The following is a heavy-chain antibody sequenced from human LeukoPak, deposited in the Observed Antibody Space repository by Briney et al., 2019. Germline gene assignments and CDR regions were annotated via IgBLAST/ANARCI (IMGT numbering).Heavy chain of an antibody. CDR3: ARPAYYYGSGSYYY. CDR1: GGSISSSSYY. V-gene: IGHV4-39*07. Sequence: SETLSLTCTVSGGSISSSSYYWGWIRQPPGKGLEWIGSIYYSGSTYYNPSLKSRVTISVDTSKNQFSLKLSSVTAADTAVYYCARPAYYYGSGSYYYWGQGTLVTVSS. D-gene: IGHD3-10*01. J-gene: IGHJ4*02. CDR2: IYYSGST.